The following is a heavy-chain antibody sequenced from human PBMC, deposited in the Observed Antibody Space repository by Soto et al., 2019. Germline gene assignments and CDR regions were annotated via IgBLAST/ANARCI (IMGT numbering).Heavy chain of an antibody. J-gene: IGHJ5*02. CDR1: GGTFSTYT. D-gene: IGHD3-22*01. Sequence: QVQLVQSGAEVKKPGSSVKVSCKASGGTFSTYTITWVRQAPGQGLEWMGRIIPIIGIINYAQKFQGRVTITXXKXTGTAYMELTRLRSDDTAVYYCAGDPDSHYNDSHASSYPWGQGTLSPSPQ. V-gene: IGHV1-69*08. CDR3: AGDPDSHYNDSHASSYP. CDR2: IIPIIGII.